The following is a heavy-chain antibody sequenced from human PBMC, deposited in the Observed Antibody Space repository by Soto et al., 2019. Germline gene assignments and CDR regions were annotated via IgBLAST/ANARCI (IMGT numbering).Heavy chain of an antibody. D-gene: IGHD3-22*01. CDR1: GYTFTSYD. V-gene: IGHV1-8*01. J-gene: IGHJ4*02. CDR3: ARVYDSSGYYVWEPGNYFDY. CDR2: MNPNSGNT. Sequence: ASVKVSCKASGYTFTSYDINWVRQATGQGLEWMGWMNPNSGNTGYAQKFQGRVTMTRNTSISTAYMELSSLRSEDTAVYYCARVYDSSGYYVWEPGNYFDYWGQGTLVTVSS.